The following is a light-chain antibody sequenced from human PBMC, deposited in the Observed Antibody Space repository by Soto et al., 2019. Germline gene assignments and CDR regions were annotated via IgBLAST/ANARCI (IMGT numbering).Light chain of an antibody. Sequence: QSVLTQPPSASGTPGQRVTISCSGSSSNIGSNTVNWYQQLPGTAPKLLIYGNNQRPSGVPGRFSGSKSGTSASLAISGLQSEDEADYYCVAWDDSLNGYVFGTGTKVTVL. CDR1: SSNIGSNT. V-gene: IGLV1-44*01. J-gene: IGLJ1*01. CDR3: VAWDDSLNGYV. CDR2: GNN.